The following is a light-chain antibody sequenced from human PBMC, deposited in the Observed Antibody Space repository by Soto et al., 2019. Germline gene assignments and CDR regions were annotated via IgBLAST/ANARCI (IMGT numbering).Light chain of an antibody. CDR1: QSVSSSY. V-gene: IGKV3-20*01. Sequence: EIVLTQSPGTLSLSPGERATLSCRASQSVSSSYLAWYQQKPGQAPRLLIYGASSRATGIPDRFSGSGSGTDFTLTISSLEPEEFAVYYCQQYGSSSFTFGPGTQVDIK. CDR3: QQYGSSSFT. CDR2: GAS. J-gene: IGKJ3*01.